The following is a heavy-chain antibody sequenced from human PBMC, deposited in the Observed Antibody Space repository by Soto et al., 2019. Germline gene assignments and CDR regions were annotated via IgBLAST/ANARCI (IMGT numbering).Heavy chain of an antibody. Sequence: PSQTLSLTCGISGDSVSSNSAAWNWIRQSPSRGLEWLGRTYYRSKWYHDYAVSVKGRITFKSDTSRNQFSLHLISVTPEDTAVYFCARDRLVATYFDYWGQGTLVTVSS. CDR2: TYYRSKWYH. D-gene: IGHD5-12*01. J-gene: IGHJ4*02. CDR1: GDSVSSNSAA. V-gene: IGHV6-1*01. CDR3: ARDRLVATYFDY.